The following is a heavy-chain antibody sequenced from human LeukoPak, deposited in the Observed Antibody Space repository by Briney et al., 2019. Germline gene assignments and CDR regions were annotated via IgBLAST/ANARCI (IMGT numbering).Heavy chain of an antibody. J-gene: IGHJ4*02. CDR1: GGSISSGGYY. CDR2: IYYSGST. V-gene: IGHV4-31*03. D-gene: IGHD4-17*01. Sequence: SETLSLTCTVSGGSISSGGYYWSWIRQHPGKGLEWIGYIYYSGSTYYNPSLKSRVTISVDTSKNQFSLKLSSVTAADTAVYYCARWSRAYYGDYSLDYWGQGTLVTVSS. CDR3: ARWSRAYYGDYSLDY.